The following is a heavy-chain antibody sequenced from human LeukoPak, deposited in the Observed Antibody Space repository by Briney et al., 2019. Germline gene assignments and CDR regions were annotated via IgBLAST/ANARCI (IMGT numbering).Heavy chain of an antibody. D-gene: IGHD3-10*01. CDR1: GFTFSSYE. CDR3: AREVVVRGVILTAYYYYYYMDV. V-gene: IGHV3-48*03. Sequence: GGSLRLSCAASGFTFSSYEMNWVRQAPGKGLEWVSYISSSGSTIYYADSVKGRFTISRDNAKNSLYLQMNSLRAEDTAVYYCAREVVVRGVILTAYYYYYYMDVWGKGTTVTISS. J-gene: IGHJ6*03. CDR2: ISSSGSTI.